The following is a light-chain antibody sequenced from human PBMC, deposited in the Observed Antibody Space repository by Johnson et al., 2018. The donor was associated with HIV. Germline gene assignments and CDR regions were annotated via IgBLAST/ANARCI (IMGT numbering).Light chain of an antibody. CDR3: GTWDSSLSAGV. Sequence: QLVLTQPPSVSAAPGQKVTISCSGSSSNIGNNYVSWYQQLPGTAPKLLIYDNNKRPSGIPDRFSGSKSGTSATLGITGLQTGDEADYYCGTWDSSLSAGVFGTWTKVTFL. CDR2: DNN. J-gene: IGLJ1*01. CDR1: SSNIGNNY. V-gene: IGLV1-51*01.